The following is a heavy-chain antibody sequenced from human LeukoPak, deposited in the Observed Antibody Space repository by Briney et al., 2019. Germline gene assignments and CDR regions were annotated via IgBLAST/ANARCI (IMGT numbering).Heavy chain of an antibody. CDR3: AKAHGPSAAIGRGPFDY. V-gene: IGHV3-33*06. CDR1: GFTFSSYG. J-gene: IGHJ4*02. Sequence: PGRSLRLSCAASGFTFSSYGMHWVRQAPGKGLEWVAVIWYDGSNKYYADSVKGRFTISRDNSKNTLYLQMNSLRGEDTAVYYCAKAHGPSAAIGRGPFDYWGQGTLVTVSS. CDR2: IWYDGSNK. D-gene: IGHD2-2*02.